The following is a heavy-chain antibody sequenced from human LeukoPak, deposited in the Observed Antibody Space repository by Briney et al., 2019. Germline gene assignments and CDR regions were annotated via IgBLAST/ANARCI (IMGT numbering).Heavy chain of an antibody. Sequence: KPGGSLRLSCAASGFTFSSYSMNWVRKGPGKGLEWVSSISSSSSYIYYADSVKGRFTITRDNAKNSLYLQMNSLRAEDTAVYYCARGVGATTVDYWGQGTLVTVSS. D-gene: IGHD1-26*01. CDR2: ISSSSSYI. V-gene: IGHV3-21*01. CDR1: GFTFSSYS. J-gene: IGHJ4*02. CDR3: ARGVGATTVDY.